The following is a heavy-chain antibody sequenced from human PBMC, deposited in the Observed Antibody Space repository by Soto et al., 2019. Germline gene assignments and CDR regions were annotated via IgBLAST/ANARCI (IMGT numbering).Heavy chain of an antibody. J-gene: IGHJ4*02. CDR3: AKYVDPALGIRGSFDY. D-gene: IGHD5-18*01. V-gene: IGHV3-23*01. CDR1: GFTFSSYA. CDR2: ISGSGGST. Sequence: PGGSLRLSCAASGFTFSSYAMSWVRQAPGKGLEWVSAISGSGGSTYYADSVKGRFTISRDNSTNTLYLQMNSLRAEDTAVYYCAKYVDPALGIRGSFDYWGQGTLVTVSS.